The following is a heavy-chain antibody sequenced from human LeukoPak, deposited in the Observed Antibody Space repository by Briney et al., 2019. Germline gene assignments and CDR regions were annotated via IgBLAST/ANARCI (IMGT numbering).Heavy chain of an antibody. CDR1: GFTFSSYA. CDR2: MSGSGDNT. Sequence: GGSLRLSCAASGFTFSSYAMSWVRQAPGKELEWVSGMSGSGDNTYYADSVKGRFTISRDNSKNTLYVQVNSLGTEDTAAYYCAKGSYYDSSGSFYFDYWGQGTLVTVSS. V-gene: IGHV3-23*01. J-gene: IGHJ4*02. D-gene: IGHD3-22*01. CDR3: AKGSYYDSSGSFYFDY.